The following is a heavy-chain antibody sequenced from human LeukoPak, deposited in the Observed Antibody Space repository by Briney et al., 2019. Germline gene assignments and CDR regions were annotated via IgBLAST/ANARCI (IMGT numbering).Heavy chain of an antibody. CDR3: ARKDYYDSNGLDY. V-gene: IGHV4-34*01. Sequence: SETLSLTCAVYGGSFSGYYWSWIRQPPGKGLEWIGEINHSGSTNYNPSLKSRVTISVDKSKNQFSLKLSSVTAADTAMYYCARKDYYDSNGLDYWGQGSLVTVSS. CDR1: GGSFSGYY. D-gene: IGHD3-22*01. CDR2: INHSGST. J-gene: IGHJ4*02.